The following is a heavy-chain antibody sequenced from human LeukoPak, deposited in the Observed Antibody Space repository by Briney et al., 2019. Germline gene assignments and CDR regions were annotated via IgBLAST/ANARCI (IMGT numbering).Heavy chain of an antibody. J-gene: IGHJ4*02. CDR2: INPNSGGT. CDR3: VRDNGGVPGTFDL. D-gene: IGHD1-7*01. Sequence: ASVKVSCRASGYTFTDFYMHWVRQAPGQGLEWMGWINPNSGGTNYAQKFQGRVTMTRDTSINIGYLELTRLRSDDTAVYYCVRDNGGVPGTFDLWGQGTLVTVSS. V-gene: IGHV1-2*02. CDR1: GYTFTDFY.